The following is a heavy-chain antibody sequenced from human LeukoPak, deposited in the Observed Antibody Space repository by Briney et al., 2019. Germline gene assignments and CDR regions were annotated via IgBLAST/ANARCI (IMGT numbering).Heavy chain of an antibody. V-gene: IGHV1-18*01. D-gene: IGHD1-26*01. CDR3: ARGVGSAFDY. Sequence: ASVKVSCKASDNTFMSSGITWVRRAPGQGLEWTGWSSAYNGDTGYAQKFQGRVTMTTDTSTSTAYMELRSLRSDDTAMYYCARGVGSAFDYWGQGTLVTVSS. CDR1: DNTFMSSG. CDR2: SSAYNGDT. J-gene: IGHJ4*02.